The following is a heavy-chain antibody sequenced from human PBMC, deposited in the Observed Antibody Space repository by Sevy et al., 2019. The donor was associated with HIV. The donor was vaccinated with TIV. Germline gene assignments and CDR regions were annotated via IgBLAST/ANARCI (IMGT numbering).Heavy chain of an antibody. D-gene: IGHD3-22*01. V-gene: IGHV1-69*13. J-gene: IGHJ3*02. CDR2: IIPIFGTT. Sequence: ASVKVYCKASGGTFRSSAISWVRQAPGQGLEWMGGIIPIFGTTNYAQNFQGRVTITADESTTTAYMELSSLRSKDTAVYYCARPSDTSALFKWAFDIRGPGTMVTVSS. CDR1: GGTFRSSA. CDR3: ARPSDTSALFKWAFDI.